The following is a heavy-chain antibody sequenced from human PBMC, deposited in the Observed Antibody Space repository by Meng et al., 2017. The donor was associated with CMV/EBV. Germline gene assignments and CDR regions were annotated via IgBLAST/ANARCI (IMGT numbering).Heavy chain of an antibody. J-gene: IGHJ6*02. CDR1: GYTFTSYG. D-gene: IGHD3-3*01. CDR2: ISAYNGNT. CDR3: ARGGNLEWLSNYYYGMDV. V-gene: IGHV1-18*01. Sequence: ASVKVSCKASGYTFTSYGISWVRQAPGQGLEWMGWISAYNGNTNYAQKLQGRVTMTTDTSTSTAYMELRSLRSDDTAVNYCARGGNLEWLSNYYYGMDVWGQGTTVTVSS.